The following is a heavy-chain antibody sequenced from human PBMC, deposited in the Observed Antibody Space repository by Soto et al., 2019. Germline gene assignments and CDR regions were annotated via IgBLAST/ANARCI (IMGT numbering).Heavy chain of an antibody. J-gene: IGHJ5*01. CDR3: AREWGIVSVPAAIDPPWHWFDS. CDR2: ISSSSSTI. Sequence: EVQLVESGGGLVQPGGSLRLSCAASGFTFSSYSMNWVRQAPGKGLEWVSYISSSSSTIYYADSVKGRFTISRDNAKNSLYLQMNSLGDEYTAVYYCAREWGIVSVPAAIDPPWHWFDSWGQGTLVTVSS. V-gene: IGHV3-48*02. CDR1: GFTFSSYS. D-gene: IGHD2-2*01.